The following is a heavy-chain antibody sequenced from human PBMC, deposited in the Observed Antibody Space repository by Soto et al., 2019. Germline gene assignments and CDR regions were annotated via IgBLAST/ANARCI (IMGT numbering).Heavy chain of an antibody. CDR1: GISLTTTGAG. D-gene: IGHD2-8*01. V-gene: IGHV2-5*02. CDR2: IYWDNVK. J-gene: IGHJ5*02. CDR3: SHQTVRVMGHYWFDP. Sequence: QITLKESGPTLVKPPQTLTLTCTFSGISLTTTGAGVAWMRQPPGKALAWLALIYWDNVKRYSPSLQSRLTHNKDTSKIQVGLTMTNVDPVDTATYYCSHQTVRVMGHYWFDPCGQGTLVTFSS.